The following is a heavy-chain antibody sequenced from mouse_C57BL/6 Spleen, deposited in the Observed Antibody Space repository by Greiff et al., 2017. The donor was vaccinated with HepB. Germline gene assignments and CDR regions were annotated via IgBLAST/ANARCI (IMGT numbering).Heavy chain of an antibody. D-gene: IGHD2-1*01. Sequence: EVKVVVSGGGLVKPGGSLKLSCAASGFTFRDYGMHWVRQAPEKGLEGVAYISSGSSTIYYADTVKGRFTISRDNAKNTLVLQMTSLRSEDTAIYYGARSGNYVEFDYWGQGTSRRVSS. J-gene: IGHJ2*03. V-gene: IGHV5-17*01. CDR1: GFTFRDYG. CDR2: ISSGSSTI. CDR3: ARSGNYVEFDY.